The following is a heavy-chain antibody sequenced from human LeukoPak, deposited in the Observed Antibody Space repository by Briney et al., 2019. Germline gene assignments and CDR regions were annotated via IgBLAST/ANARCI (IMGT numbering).Heavy chain of an antibody. CDR2: ISSSSGYI. V-gene: IGHV3-21*01. J-gene: IGHJ3*02. D-gene: IGHD1-14*01. CDR3: ARDRGIDAFDI. Sequence: GGSLRLSCAASGFTFSSYWMHWVRQAPGKGLEWVSSISSSSGYIYYADSVKGRFTISRDNAKNSLYLQMNSLRAEDTAVYYCARDRGIDAFDIWGQGTMVTVSS. CDR1: GFTFSSYW.